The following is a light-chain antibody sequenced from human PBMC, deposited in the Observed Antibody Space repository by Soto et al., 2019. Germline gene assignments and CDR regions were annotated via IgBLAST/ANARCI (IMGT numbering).Light chain of an antibody. CDR3: QQYNTFWT. CDR1: QTISSW. V-gene: IGKV1-5*01. Sequence: DVQMTQYPSTLSVSLGDRVAITCRASQTISSWLAWYQQKPGKAPKLLIYDVSTLGSGVPSRFSGSGSGTDFTLTISSLQPDDFATYYCQQYNTFWTFGQGAKV. CDR2: DVS. J-gene: IGKJ1*01.